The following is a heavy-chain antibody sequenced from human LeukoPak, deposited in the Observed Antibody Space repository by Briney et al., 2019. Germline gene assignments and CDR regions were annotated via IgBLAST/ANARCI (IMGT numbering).Heavy chain of an antibody. CDR2: IYYSGST. CDR3: ARVGSGKSEYQLLYLSQNYYYGMDV. V-gene: IGHV4-30-4*01. CDR1: GGSISSGDYY. D-gene: IGHD2-2*02. J-gene: IGHJ6*02. Sequence: PSQTLPLTCTVSGGSISSGDYYWSWIRQPPGKGLEWIGYIYYSGSTYYNPSLKSRVTISVDTSKNQFSLKLSSVTAADTAVYYCARVGSGKSEYQLLYLSQNYYYGMDVWGQGTTVTVSS.